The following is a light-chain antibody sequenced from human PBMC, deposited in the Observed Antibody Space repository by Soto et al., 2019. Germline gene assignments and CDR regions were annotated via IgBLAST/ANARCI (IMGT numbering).Light chain of an antibody. CDR2: DVS. CDR3: SSYTSSSFWV. V-gene: IGLV2-14*01. CDR1: SSDVGGYNY. Sequence: QSALTQPASVSVSPGQSITISCTGTSSDVGGYNYVSWYQQHPGKAPKLMIYDVSNRPSGVSNRFSGSKSGNTASLTISGLQCEDEADYYCSSYTSSSFWVFGGGTKLTVL. J-gene: IGLJ3*02.